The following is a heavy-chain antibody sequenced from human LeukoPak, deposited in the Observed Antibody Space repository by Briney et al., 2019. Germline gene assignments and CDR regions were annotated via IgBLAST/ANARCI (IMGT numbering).Heavy chain of an antibody. J-gene: IGHJ4*02. Sequence: GGSLRLSCAASGFTFSSYSMNWVRQAPGKGLEWVSCISSRSSYIYYTDSVKGRFTISRDNAKNSLSLQMNSLIAEDTAVYYCARDLKYYDSSGFDYWGQGTLVTVSS. CDR1: GFTFSSYS. CDR3: ARDLKYYDSSGFDY. D-gene: IGHD3-22*01. CDR2: ISSRSSYI. V-gene: IGHV3-21*01.